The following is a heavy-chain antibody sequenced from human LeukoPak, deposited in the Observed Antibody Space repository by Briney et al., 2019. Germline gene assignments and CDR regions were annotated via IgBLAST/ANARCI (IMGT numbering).Heavy chain of an antibody. V-gene: IGHV4-4*02. Sequence: KPSETLSLTCAVSGGSISSSNWWTWVRQPPGKGLEWIGEIYPSGSTNYNPSLKSRVTISIDKSKNQFSLRLSSVTAADTAVYYCARNSYSGRIDYWGQGTLVTVSS. CDR3: ARNSYSGRIDY. CDR1: GGSISSSNW. J-gene: IGHJ4*02. CDR2: IYPSGST. D-gene: IGHD5-12*01.